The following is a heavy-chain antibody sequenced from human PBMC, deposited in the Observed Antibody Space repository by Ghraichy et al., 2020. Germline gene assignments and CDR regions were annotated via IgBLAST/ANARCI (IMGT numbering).Heavy chain of an antibody. CDR3: ARVRDSSGYFPFDY. CDR2: IYYSGST. CDR1: GGSVSSGSYY. Sequence: SETLSLTCTVSGGSVSSGSYYWSRIRQPPGKGLEWIGYIYYSGSTNYNPSLKSRVTISVDTSKNQFSLKLSSVTAADTAVYYCARVRDSSGYFPFDYWGQGTLVTVSS. D-gene: IGHD3-22*01. J-gene: IGHJ4*02. V-gene: IGHV4-61*01.